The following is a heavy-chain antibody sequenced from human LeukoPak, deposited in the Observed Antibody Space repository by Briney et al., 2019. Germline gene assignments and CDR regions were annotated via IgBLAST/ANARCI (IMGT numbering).Heavy chain of an antibody. J-gene: IGHJ4*02. CDR3: AKDVGSGHSYGYGDY. CDR1: GFTFSSYA. CDR2: ISGSGGST. V-gene: IGHV3-23*01. Sequence: GGSLRLSCAVSGFTFSSYAMSWVRQAPGKGLEWVSAISGSGGSTYYADSVKGRFTISRDNAKNSLYLQMNSLRAEDTALYYCAKDVGSGHSYGYGDYWGQGTLVTVSS. D-gene: IGHD5-18*01.